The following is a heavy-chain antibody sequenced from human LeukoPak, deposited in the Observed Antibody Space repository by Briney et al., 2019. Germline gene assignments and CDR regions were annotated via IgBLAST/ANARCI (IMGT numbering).Heavy chain of an antibody. J-gene: IGHJ4*02. Sequence: PGGSLRLSCAASGFTFSSYSMNWVRQAPGKGLEWVSSISSSSSYIYYADSVKGRFTISRDNAKNSLYLQMNSLRAEDTAVYYCAREASSTYYYDSSGYYLAPRYFDYWGQGTLVTVSS. CDR2: ISSSSSYI. CDR1: GFTFSSYS. CDR3: AREASSTYYYDSSGYYLAPRYFDY. V-gene: IGHV3-21*01. D-gene: IGHD3-22*01.